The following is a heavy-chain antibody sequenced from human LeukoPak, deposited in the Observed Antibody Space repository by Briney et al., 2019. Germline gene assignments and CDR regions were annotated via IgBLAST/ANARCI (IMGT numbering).Heavy chain of an antibody. CDR2: IRYDGSNK. CDR3: VKEDYDILTGSAFDY. CDR1: GFTFSSYG. J-gene: IGHJ4*02. V-gene: IGHV3-30*02. Sequence: GGSLRLSCAASGFTFSSYGMHWVRQAPGKGLEWVAFIRYDGSNKYYADSVKGRFTISRDNSKNTLYLQMDSLRAEDTAVYYCVKEDYDILTGSAFDYWGQGTLVTVSS. D-gene: IGHD3-9*01.